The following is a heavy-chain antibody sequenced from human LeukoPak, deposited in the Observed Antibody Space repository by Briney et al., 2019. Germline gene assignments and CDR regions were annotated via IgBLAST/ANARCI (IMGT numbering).Heavy chain of an antibody. V-gene: IGHV1-18*01. CDR2: ISAYNGNT. CDR1: GYTFTSYG. Sequence: ASVKVSFKASGYTFTSYGISWVRQAPGQGLEWMGWISAYNGNTNYAQKLQGRVTMTTDTSTSTAYMELRSLRSDDTAVYYCARGYYDSSGYYLVDYWGQGTLVTVSS. CDR3: ARGYYDSSGYYLVDY. D-gene: IGHD3-22*01. J-gene: IGHJ4*02.